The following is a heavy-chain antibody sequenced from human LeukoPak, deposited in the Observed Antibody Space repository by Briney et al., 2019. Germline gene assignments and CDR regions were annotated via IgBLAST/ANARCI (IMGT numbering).Heavy chain of an antibody. CDR3: ARESSRGSSDY. Sequence: SETLSLTCTVSGGSISSHYWSWIRQPPGKGLEWIGYIYYSGSTNYNPSLKSRVTISVDTSKNQFSLKLSSVTAADTAVYYCARESSRGSSDYWGQGTLVIVSS. CDR1: GGSISSHY. D-gene: IGHD2-15*01. CDR2: IYYSGST. V-gene: IGHV4-59*11. J-gene: IGHJ4*02.